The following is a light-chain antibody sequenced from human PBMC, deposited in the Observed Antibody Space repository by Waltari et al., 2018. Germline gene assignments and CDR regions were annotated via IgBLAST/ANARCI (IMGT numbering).Light chain of an antibody. CDR1: QSVHSN. J-gene: IGKJ4*01. CDR2: DTS. CDR3: QQYNHWPT. V-gene: IGKV3-15*01. Sequence: IVMTQSPATLPVSPGERPTPSCRASQSVHSNLAWYQQNPGQAPRLLISDTSPRATSVPARFSGSGSGTEFTLTINSLQSEDFAVYYCQQYNHWPTFGGGTKVEIK.